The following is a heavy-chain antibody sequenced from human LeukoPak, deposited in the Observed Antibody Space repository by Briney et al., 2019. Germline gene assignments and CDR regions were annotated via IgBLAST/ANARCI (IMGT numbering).Heavy chain of an antibody. Sequence: GRSLRLSCAASGFTFSSYAMHWVRQAPGKGLEWVAVISYDGSNKYYADSVKGRFTISRDNSKNTLYLQMNSLRAEDTAVYYCARDLGVDYWGQGTLVTVSS. J-gene: IGHJ4*02. CDR3: ARDLGVDY. CDR1: GFTFSSYA. CDR2: ISYDGSNK. D-gene: IGHD3-10*01. V-gene: IGHV3-30-3*01.